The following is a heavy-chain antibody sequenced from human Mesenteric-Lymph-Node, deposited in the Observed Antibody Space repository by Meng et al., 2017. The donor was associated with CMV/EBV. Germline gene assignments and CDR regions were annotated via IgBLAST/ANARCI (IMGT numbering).Heavy chain of an antibody. J-gene: IGHJ6*02. V-gene: IGHV3-11*04. CDR1: GFTFSDYY. CDR3: AKEGGTSSPGNYYYYYGMDV. Sequence: GESLKISCAASGFTFSDYYMSWIRQAPGKGLEWVSYISSSGSTIYYADSVKGRFTISRDHSKNTLYLQMNSLRAEDTAVYYCAKEGGTSSPGNYYYYYGMDVWGQGTTVTVSS. D-gene: IGHD3-10*01. CDR2: ISSSGSTI.